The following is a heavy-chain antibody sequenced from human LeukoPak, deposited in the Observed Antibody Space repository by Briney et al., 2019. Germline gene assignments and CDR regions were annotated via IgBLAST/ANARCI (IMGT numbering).Heavy chain of an antibody. CDR1: GGSFTGYY. Sequence: SETLSLTSTVSGGSFTGYYLTWIRQTPEKGLEWIGYIYYSRNTNYSPSLKSLVTMSVDGSKNQFSLKLSSVIAADTAVYYCARGGMATIFDVWGQGTLVSVSS. CDR3: ARGGMATIFDV. D-gene: IGHD5-24*01. V-gene: IGHV4-59*01. CDR2: IYYSRNT. J-gene: IGHJ4*02.